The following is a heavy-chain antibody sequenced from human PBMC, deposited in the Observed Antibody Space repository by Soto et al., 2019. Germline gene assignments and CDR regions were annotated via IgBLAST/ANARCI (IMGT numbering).Heavy chain of an antibody. CDR2: ISSNGGTT. CDR1: GFTFSSYD. V-gene: IGHV3-64*01. Sequence: GGSLRLSCAASGFTFSSYDMHWVRQAPGKGLEYVSVISSNGGTTHYGNSVKGRFTVSRDNSKNTVYLQMGSLRVEDMAVYYCARGRYSSGWKDVWGKGTTVTVSS. CDR3: ARGRYSSGWKDV. J-gene: IGHJ6*04. D-gene: IGHD6-19*01.